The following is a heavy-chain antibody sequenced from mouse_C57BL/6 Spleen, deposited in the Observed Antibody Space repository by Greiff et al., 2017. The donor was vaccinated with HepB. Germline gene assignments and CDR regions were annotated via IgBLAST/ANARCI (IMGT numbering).Heavy chain of an antibody. CDR2: ISDGGSYT. CDR3: AREGLGRGDYFDY. J-gene: IGHJ2*01. D-gene: IGHD4-1*01. Sequence: EVQGVESGGGLVKPGGSLKLSCAASGFTFSSYAMSWVRQTPEKRLEWVATISDGGSYTYYPDNVKGRFTISRDNAKNNLYLQMSHLKSEDTAIYYCAREGLGRGDYFDYWGQGTTLTVSS. V-gene: IGHV5-4*01. CDR1: GFTFSSYA.